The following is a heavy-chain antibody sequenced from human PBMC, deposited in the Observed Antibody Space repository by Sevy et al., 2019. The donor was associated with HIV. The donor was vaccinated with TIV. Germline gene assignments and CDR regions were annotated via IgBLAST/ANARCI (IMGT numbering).Heavy chain of an antibody. J-gene: IGHJ4*02. CDR1: GFTFSSYS. V-gene: IGHV3-21*01. Sequence: GGSLRLSCAASGFTFSSYSMNWVRQAPGKGLEWVSSISSSSYIYYADSVKGRFTISRDNAKNSLYLQMNSLRAEDTAVYYCARDMGSGDGYNKGFDYWGQGTLVTVSS. D-gene: IGHD5-12*01. CDR2: ISSSSYI. CDR3: ARDMGSGDGYNKGFDY.